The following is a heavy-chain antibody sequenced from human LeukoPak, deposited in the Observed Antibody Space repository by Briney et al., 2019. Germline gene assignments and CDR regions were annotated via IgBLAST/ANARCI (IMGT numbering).Heavy chain of an antibody. CDR1: GCSINKDD. CDR2: VSRSGGWT. CDR3: TKGLL. V-gene: IGHV3-23*01. J-gene: IGHJ4*02. Sequence: GGSLRLSCAASGCSINKDDMNWVRQAPGKGLEWVSAVSRSGGWTYYADSVKGRFTISRDDSKNMLYLQMNRLRAEDTAVYYCTKGLLWGQGTLVTVSS.